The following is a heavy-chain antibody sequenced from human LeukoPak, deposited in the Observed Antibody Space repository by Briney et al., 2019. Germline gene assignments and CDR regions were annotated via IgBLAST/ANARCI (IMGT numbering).Heavy chain of an antibody. CDR3: ARDCYYDSAEGAFDI. V-gene: IGHV4-61*02. Sequence: PSETLSLTCTVSGGSISSGSYYWSWIRQPAGKGLEWIGRIYTSGSTNYNPSLKSRVTISVDTSKNQFSLKLSSVTAADTAVYYCARDCYYDSAEGAFDIWGQGTMVTVSS. J-gene: IGHJ3*02. CDR1: GGSISSGSYY. D-gene: IGHD3-22*01. CDR2: IYTSGST.